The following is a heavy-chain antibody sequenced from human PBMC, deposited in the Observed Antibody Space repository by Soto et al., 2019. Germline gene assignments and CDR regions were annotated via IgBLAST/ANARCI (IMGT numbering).Heavy chain of an antibody. V-gene: IGHV4-34*01. D-gene: IGHD6-13*01. J-gene: IGHJ4*02. CDR2: INQSGGT. Sequence: QVQLQQWGAGLLKPSETLSLTCAVYGGSFSGYYWSWIRQPPGKGLEWIGEINQSGGTNYNPSLKSRVTISVDTSKNQCSLKLSSVTAADTAVYYCARTYSSSWSPFDYWGQGTLVTVSS. CDR1: GGSFSGYY. CDR3: ARTYSSSWSPFDY.